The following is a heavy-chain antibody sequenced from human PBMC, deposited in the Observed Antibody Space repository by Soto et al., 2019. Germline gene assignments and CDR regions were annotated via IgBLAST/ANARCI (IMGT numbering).Heavy chain of an antibody. CDR1: GFTFSNFG. J-gene: IGHJ4*02. V-gene: IGHV3-33*02. CDR2: IWHDGKNK. Sequence: QVQVVESGGGVVQPGRSLRLSCVASGFTFSNFGMHWVRQAPGKGLEWVVVIWHDGKNKYYADSAEGRFTVSRDNSKNTLFLQMNSLTAEDTAVYYCARDPGQDEAMDYWGQGTLVTVSS. CDR3: ARDPGQDEAMDY.